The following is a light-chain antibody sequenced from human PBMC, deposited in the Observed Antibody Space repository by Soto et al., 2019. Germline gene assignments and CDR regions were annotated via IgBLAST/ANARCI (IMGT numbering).Light chain of an antibody. CDR1: QSVSSN. V-gene: IGKV3-20*01. CDR3: QQYGSSPWT. CDR2: GAS. J-gene: IGKJ1*01. Sequence: EIVMTQSPATLTVSPGERATLSCRASQSVSSNLAWYQQKPGQAPRLLISGASNRATGIPDRFSGSGSGTDFTLTISRLEPEDFAVYYCQQYGSSPWTFGQGTKVDIK.